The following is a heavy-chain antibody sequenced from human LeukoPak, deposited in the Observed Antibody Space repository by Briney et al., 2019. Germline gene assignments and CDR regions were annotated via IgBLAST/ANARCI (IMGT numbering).Heavy chain of an antibody. Sequence: GGSLSLSCAASGFIFSNYWMIWVRQAPGKGLEWVANIKQDESEKHYVDSVKGRFTISRDNAKESLYLQMNSLRAEDTAVYYCAREAKEASGMDVWGKGTTVTVSS. CDR1: GFIFSNYW. J-gene: IGHJ6*04. CDR3: AREAKEASGMDV. CDR2: IKQDESEK. V-gene: IGHV3-7*03.